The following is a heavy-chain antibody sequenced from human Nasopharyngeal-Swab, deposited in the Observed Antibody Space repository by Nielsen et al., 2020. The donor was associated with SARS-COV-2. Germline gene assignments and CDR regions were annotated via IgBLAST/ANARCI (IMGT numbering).Heavy chain of an antibody. J-gene: IGHJ4*02. Sequence: SETLSLTCTVSVGSISSGSYYWSWIRQPAGKGLEWIGRIYTSGSTNYHPSLKSRVTISVDTSTKQFSRKLSSVTAVDTAVYYCARAARYESNGYQFDYGGQGTLVTGSS. CDR2: IYTSGST. V-gene: IGHV4-61*02. CDR3: ARAARYESNGYQFDY. CDR1: VGSISSGSYY. D-gene: IGHD3-22*01.